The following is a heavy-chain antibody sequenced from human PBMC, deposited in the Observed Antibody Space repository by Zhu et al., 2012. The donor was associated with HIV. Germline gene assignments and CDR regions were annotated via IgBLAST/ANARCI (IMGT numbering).Heavy chain of an antibody. Sequence: QVQLQESGPGLVKPSETLSLTCAVSGYSISSGYYWGWIRQPPGQGLEWIGSIYHTGTTYYNPSLKSRVTISVDTSKNQFSLKLSSVTAADTAVYYCARDWVGATRDAFDIWGQGTMVTVSS. D-gene: IGHD1-26*01. CDR2: IYHTGTT. CDR1: GYSISSGYY. J-gene: IGHJ3*02. V-gene: IGHV4-38-2*02. CDR3: ARDWVGATRDAFDI.